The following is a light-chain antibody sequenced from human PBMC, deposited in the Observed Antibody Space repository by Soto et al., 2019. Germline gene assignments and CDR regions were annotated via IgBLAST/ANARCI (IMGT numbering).Light chain of an antibody. CDR3: QKLNGDPPFT. CDR2: AAA. J-gene: IGKJ3*01. CDR1: QDIDSY. V-gene: IGKV1-9*01. Sequence: IPLTQSPSSLSASVGDRVTFTCRASQDIDSYLGWYQQMPGKAPKLLISAAATLQSGVPPRFSGSGSGTEFTLTISSLQPEDFATYFCQKLNGDPPFTFGPWTTVEIK.